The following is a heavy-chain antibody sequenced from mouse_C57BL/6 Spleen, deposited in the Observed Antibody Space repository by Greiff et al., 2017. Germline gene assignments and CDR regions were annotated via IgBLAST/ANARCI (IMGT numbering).Heavy chain of an antibody. Sequence: QVQLQQPGAELVRPGSSVKLSCKASGYTFTSYWMDWVKQRPGQGLEWIGNIYPSDSETHYNQKFKDKATLTVDKSSSTAYMQLSSLTSEDSAVYYCARYGNHYDMDYWGQGTSVTVSS. CDR3: ARYGNHYDMDY. V-gene: IGHV1-61*01. J-gene: IGHJ4*01. D-gene: IGHD2-1*01. CDR1: GYTFTSYW. CDR2: IYPSDSET.